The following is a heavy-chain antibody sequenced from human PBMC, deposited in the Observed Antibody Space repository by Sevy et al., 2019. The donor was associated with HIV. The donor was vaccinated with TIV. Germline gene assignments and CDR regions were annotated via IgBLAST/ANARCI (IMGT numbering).Heavy chain of an antibody. D-gene: IGHD4-17*01. CDR1: GFIFSSYV. J-gene: IGHJ4*02. V-gene: IGHV3-23*01. CDR3: AGRGTVTTFFDY. CDR2: ISGSGGST. Sequence: GSLRLSCAASGFIFSSYVMSWVRQAPGKGLEWVSGISGSGGSTYYADSVKGRFTISRDNSKNTLYLQMNSLRAEDTAVYYCAGRGTVTTFFDYWGQGTLVTVSS.